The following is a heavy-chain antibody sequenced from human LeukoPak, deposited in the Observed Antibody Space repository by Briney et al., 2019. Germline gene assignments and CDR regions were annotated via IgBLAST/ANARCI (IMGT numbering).Heavy chain of an antibody. J-gene: IGHJ4*02. CDR3: TTAPAGTFDY. V-gene: IGHV3-15*01. D-gene: IGHD1-26*01. CDR1: GFTFNNAW. CDR2: IKSKSVGGTT. Sequence: GGSLRLSCAASGFTFNNAWMSWVRQAPGKGLEWVGRIKSKSVGGTTDYAEPVKGRFTISRDDSKNTLYLEMNSLKTEVTAVYYCTTAPAGTFDYWGQGTLVTVSS.